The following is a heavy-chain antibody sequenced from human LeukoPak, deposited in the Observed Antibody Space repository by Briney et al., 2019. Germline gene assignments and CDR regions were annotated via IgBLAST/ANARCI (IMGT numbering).Heavy chain of an antibody. V-gene: IGHV3-23*01. CDR3: AKDLGSSGYYPIDAFDI. CDR1: GFTFSSYA. J-gene: IGHJ3*02. CDR2: ISGSGGST. Sequence: GGSLRLSCAASGFTFSSYAMSWVRQAPGKGLEWVSAISGSGGSTYYADSVKGRFTISRDNSKNTLYLQMNSLRAEDTAVYYCAKDLGSSGYYPIDAFDIWGQGTMVTVSS. D-gene: IGHD3-22*01.